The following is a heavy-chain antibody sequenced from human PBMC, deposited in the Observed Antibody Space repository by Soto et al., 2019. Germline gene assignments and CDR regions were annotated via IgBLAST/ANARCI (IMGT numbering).Heavy chain of an antibody. CDR1: GFTFSSYG. CDR3: AKDLEVLDSGYEVPFDY. V-gene: IGHV3-30*18. D-gene: IGHD5-12*01. J-gene: IGHJ4*02. CDR2: ISYDGSNK. Sequence: QVQLVESGGGVVQPGRSLRLSCAASGFTFSSYGMHWVRQAPGKGLEWVAVISYDGSNKYYADSVKGRFTISRDNSKNTLYLQMNSLRAEDTAVYYCAKDLEVLDSGYEVPFDYWGQGTLVTVSS.